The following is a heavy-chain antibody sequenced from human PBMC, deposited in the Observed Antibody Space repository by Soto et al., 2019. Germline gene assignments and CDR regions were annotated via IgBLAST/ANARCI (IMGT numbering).Heavy chain of an antibody. CDR3: ARRTYSGYDWDWFYP. CDR2: IYYSGST. D-gene: IGHD5-12*01. Sequence: QLQLQESGPGLVKPSETLSLTCTVSGGSISSSRYYWGWIRQPPGKGLEWIGSIYYSGSTYYNPSLKSRVTISGDTSKNHFSLKLSSVPAADTAVYYCARRTYSGYDWDWFYPWGQGTLVTVS. J-gene: IGHJ5*02. CDR1: GGSISSSRYY. V-gene: IGHV4-39*02.